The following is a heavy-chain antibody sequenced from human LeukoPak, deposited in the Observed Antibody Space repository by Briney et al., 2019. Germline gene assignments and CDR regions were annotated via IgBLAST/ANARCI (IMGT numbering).Heavy chain of an antibody. CDR2: ISGSGSST. CDR3: ARDRRGNDYVWGSYPDY. J-gene: IGHJ4*02. V-gene: IGHV3-23*01. Sequence: AGSLRLSCAASGFTFSSYAMSWIRQAPGKGLEWVSAISGSGSSTYYADSVKGRIIIFRDNSKKMLFLQMNSMGAEDAAEYCCARDRRGNDYVWGSYPDYWGQGTLVTVSS. CDR1: GFTFSSYA. D-gene: IGHD3-16*01.